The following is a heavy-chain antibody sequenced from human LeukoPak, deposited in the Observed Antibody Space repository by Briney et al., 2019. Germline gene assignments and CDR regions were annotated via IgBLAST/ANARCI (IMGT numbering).Heavy chain of an antibody. Sequence: GGSLRLSCAASGFTFSSYPMHWVRQAPGERLEYVSAITSDGGPTFYANSVKGRFTISKDNSRSTLYLHMGSLRAEDTAVYYCAREYSSSYWFDPWGQGTLVTVSP. D-gene: IGHD6-6*01. CDR3: AREYSSSYWFDP. V-gene: IGHV3-64*01. CDR2: ITSDGGPT. J-gene: IGHJ5*02. CDR1: GFTFSSYP.